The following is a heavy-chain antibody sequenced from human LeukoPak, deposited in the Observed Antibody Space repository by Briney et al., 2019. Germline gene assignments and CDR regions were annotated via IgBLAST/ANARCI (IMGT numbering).Heavy chain of an antibody. J-gene: IGHJ6*02. CDR3: ARDQGGVRGLITPVSAYYYYGLDV. V-gene: IGHV3-23*01. Sequence: GGSLRLSCAASGFTFSSYAMSWVRQAPGKGLEWVSAISGSGGSTHYADSVKGRFTISRDNSKNSLYLQMNSLRVEDTAVYYCARDQGGVRGLITPVSAYYYYGLDVWGQGTTVTVSS. CDR1: GFTFSSYA. CDR2: ISGSGGST. D-gene: IGHD3-10*02.